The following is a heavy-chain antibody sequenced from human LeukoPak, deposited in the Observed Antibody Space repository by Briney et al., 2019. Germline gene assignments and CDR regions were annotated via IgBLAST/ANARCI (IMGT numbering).Heavy chain of an antibody. V-gene: IGHV3-21*01. Sequence: AGGSLRLSCAASGFTFSSYSMNWVRQAPGKGLEWVSSISSSSSYIYYADSVKGRFTISRDNAKNSLYLQMNSLRAEDTAVYYWATDYYYGAGSYYNKWFDPWGQGTLVTVSS. D-gene: IGHD3-10*01. J-gene: IGHJ5*02. CDR2: ISSSSSYI. CDR1: GFTFSSYS. CDR3: ATDYYYGAGSYYNKWFDP.